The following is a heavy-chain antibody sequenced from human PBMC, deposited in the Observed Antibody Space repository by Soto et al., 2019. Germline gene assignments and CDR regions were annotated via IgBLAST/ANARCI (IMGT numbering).Heavy chain of an antibody. CDR3: AREVVVPASVGGYNWFDP. D-gene: IGHD2-2*01. V-gene: IGHV4-31*03. CDR1: GGSISSGGYY. Sequence: SETVSLTCTVSGGSISSGGYYWSWIRQHPGKGLEWIGYIYYSGSTYYNPSLKSRVTISVDTSKNQFSLKLSSVTAADTAVYYCAREVVVPASVGGYNWFDPWGQGTLVTVSS. J-gene: IGHJ5*02. CDR2: IYYSGST.